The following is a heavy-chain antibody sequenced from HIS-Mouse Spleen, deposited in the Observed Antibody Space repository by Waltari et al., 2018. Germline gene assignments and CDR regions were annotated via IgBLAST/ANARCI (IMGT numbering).Heavy chain of an antibody. CDR3: AKASSGWLDY. CDR2: ISYDGSNK. CDR1: GFTFCSDG. J-gene: IGHJ4*02. D-gene: IGHD6-19*01. Sequence: QVQLVESGGGVVQPGRSLRRAGAASGFTFCSDGMHWVRQAPGKGLEWVAVISYDGSNKYYADSVKGRFTISRDNSKNTLYLQMNSLRAEDTAVYYCAKASSGWLDYWGQGTLVTVSS. V-gene: IGHV3-30*18.